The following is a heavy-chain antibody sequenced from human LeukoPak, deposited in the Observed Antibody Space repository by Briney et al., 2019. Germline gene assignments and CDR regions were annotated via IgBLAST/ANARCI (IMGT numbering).Heavy chain of an antibody. D-gene: IGHD3-9*01. V-gene: IGHV3-23*01. Sequence: GGSLRLSCAASGFTFSSYAMSWVRQAPGKGLEWVSAISGSGGSTYYADSVKGRFTISRDNSKNTLYLQMNSLRAEDTAVYYCATGRSLDTIFPLDYWGQGTLVTVSS. CDR3: ATGRSLDTIFPLDY. CDR1: GFTFSSYA. CDR2: ISGSGGST. J-gene: IGHJ4*02.